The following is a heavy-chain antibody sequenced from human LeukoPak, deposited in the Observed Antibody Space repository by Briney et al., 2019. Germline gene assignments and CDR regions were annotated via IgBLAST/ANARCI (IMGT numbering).Heavy chain of an antibody. CDR2: IYYSGST. D-gene: IGHD3-10*01. CDR3: ARRFSGAADY. CDR1: GGSISSYY. Sequence: SEDLSRTCTVSGGSISSYYWSWIRQPPGKGLEWIGYIYYSGSTNYNPSLKSRVTISVDTSKNQFSLKLSSVTAADTAVYYCARRFSGAADYWGQGTLVTVSS. V-gene: IGHV4-59*08. J-gene: IGHJ4*02.